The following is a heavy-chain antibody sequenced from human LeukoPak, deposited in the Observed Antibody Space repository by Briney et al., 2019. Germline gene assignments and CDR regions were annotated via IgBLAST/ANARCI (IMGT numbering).Heavy chain of an antibody. J-gene: IGHJ6*03. Sequence: SETLSLTCTVSGGSISSSSYYWGWIRQPPGKGLEWIGSIYYSGSTYYNPSLKSRVTISVDTSKNQFSLKLSSVTAADTAVYYCARYSVVPAAKASYYYYMDVWGKGTTVTVSS. CDR3: ARYSVVPAAKASYYYYMDV. CDR1: GGSISSSSYY. CDR2: IYYSGST. D-gene: IGHD2-2*01. V-gene: IGHV4-39*07.